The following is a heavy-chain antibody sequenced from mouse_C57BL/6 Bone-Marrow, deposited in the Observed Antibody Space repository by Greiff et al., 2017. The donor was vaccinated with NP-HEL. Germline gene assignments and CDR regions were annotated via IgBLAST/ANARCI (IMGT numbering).Heavy chain of an antibody. Sequence: QVQLQQPGAELVRPGTSVKLSCKASGYTFTSYWMHWVKQRPGQGLEWIGVIDPSDSYTNYNQKFKGKATLTVDTSSSTAYMQLSSLTSEDSAVYYCARSYYSILDYWGQGTTLTVSS. CDR2: IDPSDSYT. J-gene: IGHJ2*01. CDR1: GYTFTSYW. D-gene: IGHD2-5*01. V-gene: IGHV1-59*01. CDR3: ARSYYSILDY.